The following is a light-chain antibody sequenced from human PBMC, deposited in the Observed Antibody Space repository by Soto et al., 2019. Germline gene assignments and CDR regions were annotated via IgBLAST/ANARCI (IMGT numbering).Light chain of an antibody. V-gene: IGKV3D-15*01. CDR1: QSVNSN. J-gene: IGKJ4*01. CDR2: GAS. Sequence: EIVMTQSPATLSVSPGERATLSCRASQSVNSNLAWYQQKLGQAPRLLIYGASTRVTGIPARFSGSGSGTEFTLTISSLQSEDFAVYYCQQYNNWPPLTFGGGTKVEIK. CDR3: QQYNNWPPLT.